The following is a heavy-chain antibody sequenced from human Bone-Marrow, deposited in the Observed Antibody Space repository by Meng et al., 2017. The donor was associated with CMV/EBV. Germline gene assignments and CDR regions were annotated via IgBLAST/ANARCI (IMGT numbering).Heavy chain of an antibody. CDR1: GFTFSTQT. CDR3: ATVDYDFWSGYYLENYYYGMDV. V-gene: IGHV3-23*01. CDR2: ISYSGTTT. J-gene: IGHJ6*02. Sequence: GESLKISCPASGFTFSTQTMSWVRQAPGKGLEWVSAISYSGTTTYYADSVKGRFTVSRDNSKNTLYLQMNSLRAEDTAVYYCATVDYDFWSGYYLENYYYGMDVWGQGTTVTVSS. D-gene: IGHD3-3*01.